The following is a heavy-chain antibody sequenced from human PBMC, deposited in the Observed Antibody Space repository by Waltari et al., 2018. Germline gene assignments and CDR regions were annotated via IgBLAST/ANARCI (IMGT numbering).Heavy chain of an antibody. CDR2: INAGNGNT. J-gene: IGHJ4*02. Sequence: QVQLVQSGAEVKKPGASVKVSGKASGYPFTNYATTWVRQAPGQRLEWMGWINAGNGNTKYSQNFQGRVTITRDTSASTAYMELSSLRSEDTAVYYCARRGYCISTNCAVDYWGQGTLVTVSS. CDR1: GYPFTNYA. D-gene: IGHD2-2*01. V-gene: IGHV1-3*01. CDR3: ARRGYCISTNCAVDY.